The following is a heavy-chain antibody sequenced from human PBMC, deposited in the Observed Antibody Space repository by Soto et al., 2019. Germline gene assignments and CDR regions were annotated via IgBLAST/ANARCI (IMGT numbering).Heavy chain of an antibody. J-gene: IGHJ5*02. CDR1: GGSISSCY. V-gene: IGHV4-59*01. CDR3: ARPHGGSSGWDNSFDP. D-gene: IGHD6-25*01. Sequence: QVQLQESGPGLLKPSETLSLTCTVSGGSISSCYWSWVRQPPGKGLEWMGYSYYSGSTTYNPSLKSRVSISVDTTKNQFSPKVSSVTAADTAVYYCARPHGGSSGWDNSFDPWGQGTLVTVSS. CDR2: SYYSGST.